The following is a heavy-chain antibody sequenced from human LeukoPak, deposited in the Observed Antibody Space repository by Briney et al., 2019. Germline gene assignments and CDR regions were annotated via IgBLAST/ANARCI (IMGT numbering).Heavy chain of an antibody. CDR1: GYTFTGYY. CDR3: AVDSSSWYLFDY. D-gene: IGHD6-13*01. V-gene: IGHV1-2*02. CDR2: INPNSGGT. Sequence: ASVKVSCKASGYTFTGYYMHWVRQAPGQGLEGMGWINPNSGGTNYAQKFQCRVTMTTDTSISTAYMELSRLRSDDTAVYYCAVDSSSWYLFDYWGQGTLVTVSS. J-gene: IGHJ4*02.